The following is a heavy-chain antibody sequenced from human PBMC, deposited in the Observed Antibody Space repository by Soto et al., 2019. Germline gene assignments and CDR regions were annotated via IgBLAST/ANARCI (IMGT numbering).Heavy chain of an antibody. CDR1: GFTFSSYG. J-gene: IGHJ6*02. CDR3: VKERYAQLWLEDYGMDV. D-gene: IGHD5-18*01. CDR2: ISHDGTDK. V-gene: IGHV3-30*18. Sequence: QVQLVESGGGVVQPGRPLRLSCAASGFTFSSYGIHWVRQAPGKGLEWVALISHDGTDKYYADSVKGRFTISRDNFKNTLYLQMSSLRPEDTAVYYCVKERYAQLWLEDYGMDVWGQGTTVTV.